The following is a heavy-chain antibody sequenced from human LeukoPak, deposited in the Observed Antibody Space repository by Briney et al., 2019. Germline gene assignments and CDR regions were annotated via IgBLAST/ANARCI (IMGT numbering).Heavy chain of an antibody. CDR2: VYYTGNA. Sequence: SETLSLTCAVSGDSISNHIYYWDWIRQTPGKGLEWIGAVYYTGNAYYNPSLKSRVTISVDTSDNRFSLHLSSMNAADTAIYYCARLRALSGHRGAFDIWGQGTLVTVSS. J-gene: IGHJ3*02. D-gene: IGHD5/OR15-5a*01. CDR1: GDSISNHIYY. CDR3: ARLRALSGHRGAFDI. V-gene: IGHV4-39*01.